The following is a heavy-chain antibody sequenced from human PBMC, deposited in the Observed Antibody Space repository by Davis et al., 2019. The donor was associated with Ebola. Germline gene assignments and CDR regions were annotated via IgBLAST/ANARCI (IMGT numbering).Heavy chain of an antibody. CDR3: ARGRMLWFGELLFHYYGMDV. Sequence: SQTLSLTCAVYGGSFSGYYWSWIRQPPGKGLEWIGEINHSGSTNYNPSLKSRVTISVDTSKNQFSLKLSSVTAADTAAYYCARGRMLWFGELLFHYYGMDVWGQGTTVTVSS. CDR2: INHSGST. D-gene: IGHD3-10*01. CDR1: GGSFSGYY. V-gene: IGHV4-34*01. J-gene: IGHJ6*02.